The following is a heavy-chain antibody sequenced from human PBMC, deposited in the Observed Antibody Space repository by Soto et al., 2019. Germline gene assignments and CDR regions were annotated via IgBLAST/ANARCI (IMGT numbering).Heavy chain of an antibody. J-gene: IGHJ4*01. CDR1: GFTFSSYG. CDR2: ISYDGSNK. CDR3: AKVAQLNDY. V-gene: IGHV3-30*18. D-gene: IGHD6-13*01. Sequence: QVQLVESGGGVVQPGRSLRLSCAASGFTFSSYGMHWVRQAPGKGLEWVAVISYDGSNKYYADSVKVRFTISRDNSKNTLYLQMNSLSAEDTAVYYCAKVAQLNDYWGHGTLVTDSS.